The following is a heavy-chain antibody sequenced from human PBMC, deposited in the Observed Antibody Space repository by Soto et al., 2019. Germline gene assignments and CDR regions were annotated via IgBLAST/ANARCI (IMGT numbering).Heavy chain of an antibody. CDR2: IYYSGST. Sequence: SETQSLTCTVSGGSISSGDYYWSWIRQPPGKGLEWIGYIYYSGSTYYNPSLKSRVTISVDTSKNQFSLKLSSVTAADTAVYYCASLWFGEGGGMDVWGQGTTVTVSS. CDR1: GGSISSGDYY. D-gene: IGHD3-10*01. J-gene: IGHJ6*02. CDR3: ASLWFGEGGGMDV. V-gene: IGHV4-30-4*01.